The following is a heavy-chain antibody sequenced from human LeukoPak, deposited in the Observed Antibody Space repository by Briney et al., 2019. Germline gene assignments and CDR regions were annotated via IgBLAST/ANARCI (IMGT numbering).Heavy chain of an antibody. D-gene: IGHD3-22*01. Sequence: SETLSLTCTVSGGSISSSSYYWGWIRQPPGKGLEWIGSIYYSGSTYYNPSLKSRVTISVDTSKNQFSLKLSSVTAADTAVYYCARHSGIITMIVVVLQPFDPWGQGTLVTVSS. J-gene: IGHJ5*02. V-gene: IGHV4-39*01. CDR1: GGSISSSSYY. CDR2: IYYSGST. CDR3: ARHSGIITMIVVVLQPFDP.